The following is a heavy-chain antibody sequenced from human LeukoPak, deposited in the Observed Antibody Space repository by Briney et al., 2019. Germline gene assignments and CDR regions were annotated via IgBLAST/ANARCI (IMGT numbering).Heavy chain of an antibody. CDR1: GFTFSSYA. Sequence: SGGSLRLSCAASGFTFSSYAMSWVRQAPGKGLEWVSAISGSGGSTYYTDSVKGRFTISRDNSKNTLYLQMYSLRAEDTAVYYCAKAGVYYYYGMDVWGQGTTVTVSS. CDR2: ISGSGGST. J-gene: IGHJ6*02. V-gene: IGHV3-23*01. CDR3: AKAGVYYYYGMDV.